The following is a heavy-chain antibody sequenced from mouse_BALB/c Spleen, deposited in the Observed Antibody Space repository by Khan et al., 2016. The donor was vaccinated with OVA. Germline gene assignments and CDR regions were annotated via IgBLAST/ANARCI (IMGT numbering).Heavy chain of an antibody. Sequence: QVHVKQSGPGLVQPSQSLSITCTVSGLSLTKHGVPWVRQSPGKGLEWLGVIWSGGSTDYNAAFISRLNISKDNSNRQAFFKMTRPQANDTAIYYCARNYDYDEGLAYWGQGTLVTVSA. V-gene: IGHV2-2*02. J-gene: IGHJ3*01. CDR1: GLSLTKHG. CDR3: ARNYDYDEGLAY. D-gene: IGHD2-4*01. CDR2: IWSGGST.